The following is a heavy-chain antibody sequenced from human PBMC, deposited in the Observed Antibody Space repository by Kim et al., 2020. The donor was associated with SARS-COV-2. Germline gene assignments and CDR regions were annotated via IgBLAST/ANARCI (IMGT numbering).Heavy chain of an antibody. CDR1: GFTFSSYA. CDR2: ISGSGGST. CDR3: AKGRYYDSSGYLDY. Sequence: GGSLRLSCAASGFTFSSYAMSWVRQAPGKGLEWVSAISGSGGSTYYADSVKGRFTISRDNSKNTLYLQMNSLRAEDTAVYYCAKGRYYDSSGYLDYWGQGALVTVSS. J-gene: IGHJ4*02. D-gene: IGHD3-22*01. V-gene: IGHV3-23*01.